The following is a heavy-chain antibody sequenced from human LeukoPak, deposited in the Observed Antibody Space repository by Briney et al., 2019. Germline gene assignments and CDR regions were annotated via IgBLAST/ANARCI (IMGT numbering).Heavy chain of an antibody. D-gene: IGHD5-12*01. V-gene: IGHV3-30*04. J-gene: IGHJ4*02. CDR2: ISYDGSNK. CDR1: GFTFSSYA. CDR3: ARNTRGYSGSPPDY. Sequence: PGGSLRLSCAASGFTFSSYAMHWIRQAPGKGLEWVAVISYDGSNKYYADSVKGRFTISRDNSKNTLYLQMNSLRAEDTAVYYCARNTRGYSGSPPDYWGQGTLATVSS.